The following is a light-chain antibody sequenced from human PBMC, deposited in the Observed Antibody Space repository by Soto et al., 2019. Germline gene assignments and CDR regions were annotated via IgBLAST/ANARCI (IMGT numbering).Light chain of an antibody. CDR3: QHRSNRPLT. CDR1: QSVSSF. Sequence: EIVLTQSPATLSLSPGERATLSCRASQSVSSFLAWYQQKPGQAPRLPIFDASNRATGIPARFSGSGSGTDFNLTISSLEPEDFAVYYCQHRSNRPLTFGGGTKVEIK. CDR2: DAS. J-gene: IGKJ4*01. V-gene: IGKV3-11*01.